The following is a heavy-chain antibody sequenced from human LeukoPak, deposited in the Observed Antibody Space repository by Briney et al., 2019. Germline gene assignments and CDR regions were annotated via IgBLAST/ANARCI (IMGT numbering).Heavy chain of an antibody. J-gene: IGHJ4*02. CDR2: SIGSGGSA. CDR1: GFTFSTYT. CDR3: AKEAIVGAYNY. Sequence: GGSLRLSCVASGFTFSTYTMNWIRQAPGKGLEWVSGSIGSGGSAFYADSVKGRFSISRDTSKNTLFLHMNNLRAGYTAVYYCAKEAIVGAYNYWGQGTLDTVSS. D-gene: IGHD1-26*01. V-gene: IGHV3-23*01.